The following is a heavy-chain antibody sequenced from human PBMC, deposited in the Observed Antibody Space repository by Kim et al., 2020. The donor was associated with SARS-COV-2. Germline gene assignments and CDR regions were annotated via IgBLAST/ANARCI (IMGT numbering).Heavy chain of an antibody. J-gene: IGHJ6*02. CDR3: AKETRGDYYYGMDV. Sequence: AASVKGRFTISRDNSKNTLYLQMNSLRAEDTAVYYCAKETRGDYYYGMDVWGQGTTVTVSS. V-gene: IGHV3-30*02.